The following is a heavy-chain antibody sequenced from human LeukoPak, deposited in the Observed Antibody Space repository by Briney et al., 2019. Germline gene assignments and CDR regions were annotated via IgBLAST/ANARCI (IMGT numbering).Heavy chain of an antibody. V-gene: IGHV4-38-2*01. D-gene: IGHD3-10*01. CDR2: IYYSGST. J-gene: IGHJ6*03. Sequence: PSETLSLTCAVSGYSISSGYYWGWIRQPPGKGLEWIGSIYYSGSTYYNPSLKSRVTISVDTSKNQFSLKLSSVTAADTAVYYCARPHYYGSGSYYKNYYYYYMDVWGKGTTVTVSS. CDR1: GYSISSGYY. CDR3: ARPHYYGSGSYYKNYYYYYMDV.